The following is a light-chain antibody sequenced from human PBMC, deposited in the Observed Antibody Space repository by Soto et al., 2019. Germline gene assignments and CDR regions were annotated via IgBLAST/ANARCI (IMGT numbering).Light chain of an antibody. CDR1: SSDVGSHNL. CDR2: EGS. Sequence: QSVLTQPASVSGSPGQSITISCTGNSSDVGSHNLVSWYQQHPDRAPKLMIYEGSKRPSGVSNRFSGSKSGNTASLTISGLQAEDEADYFCCSYAGSSTYIFGSGTKLTLL. V-gene: IGLV2-23*01. J-gene: IGLJ1*01. CDR3: CSYAGSSTYI.